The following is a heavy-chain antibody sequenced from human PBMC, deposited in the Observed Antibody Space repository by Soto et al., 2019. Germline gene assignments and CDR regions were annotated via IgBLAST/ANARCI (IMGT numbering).Heavy chain of an antibody. J-gene: IGHJ4*02. CDR2: INHSGST. CDR1: GGAFSGFY. D-gene: IGHD6-13*01. CDR3: ARCGSSSWKLYYFDY. V-gene: IGHV4-34*01. Sequence: QVQLQQWGPGLLKPSETLALTCAVYGGAFSGFYWSWIRQPPGMGLVCIGEINHSGSTNYNPSLKRLVTISVDTSKNQFSLKLHSVAAADTAVYYCARCGSSSWKLYYFDYWGQGTLVTVSS.